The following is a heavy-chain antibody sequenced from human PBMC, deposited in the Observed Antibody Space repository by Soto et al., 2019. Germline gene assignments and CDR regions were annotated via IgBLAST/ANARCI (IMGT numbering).Heavy chain of an antibody. D-gene: IGHD3-10*01. CDR1: GGSISSSSYY. V-gene: IGHV4-39*01. CDR2: IYYSGST. J-gene: IGHJ4*02. Sequence: SETLSLTCTVSGGSISSSSYYWGWIRQPPGKGLEWIGSIYYSGSTYYNPSLKSRVTISVDTSKNQFSLKLSSVTAADTAVYYCARLPGSYRGEFDYWGQGTLVTVSS. CDR3: ARLPGSYRGEFDY.